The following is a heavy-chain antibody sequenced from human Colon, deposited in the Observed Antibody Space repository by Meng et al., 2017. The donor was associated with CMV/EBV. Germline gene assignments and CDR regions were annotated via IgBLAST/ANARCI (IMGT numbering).Heavy chain of an antibody. CDR2: ISWDGGST. Sequence: GESLKISCAASGFTFDDYSIHWVRQAPGKGLEWVSLISWDGGSTYYADSVKGRFTISRDRVSNSLHLQMHSLRAEDTAIYYCVRDGSGVSGPDFYLFGMDVWGQGTTVTVSS. J-gene: IGHJ6*02. CDR1: GFTFDDYS. D-gene: IGHD2/OR15-2a*01. CDR3: VRDGSGVSGPDFYLFGMDV. V-gene: IGHV3-43*01.